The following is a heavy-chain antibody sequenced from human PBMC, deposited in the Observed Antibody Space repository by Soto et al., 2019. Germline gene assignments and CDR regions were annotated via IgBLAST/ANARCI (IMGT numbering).Heavy chain of an antibody. V-gene: IGHV3-48*02. J-gene: IGHJ4*02. CDR1: GFTLGAYS. Sequence: EVQLVESGGGLVQPGGSLRLSCAASGFTLGAYSMNWVRQAPGKGLEWISYISISSSNIYYADSVKGRFTISRDNAKNALNLKMNSQGDEDTAVYYCARDLGYCSGGSCYGDYWGQGTLVTVSS. CDR2: ISISSSNI. D-gene: IGHD2-15*01. CDR3: ARDLGYCSGGSCYGDY.